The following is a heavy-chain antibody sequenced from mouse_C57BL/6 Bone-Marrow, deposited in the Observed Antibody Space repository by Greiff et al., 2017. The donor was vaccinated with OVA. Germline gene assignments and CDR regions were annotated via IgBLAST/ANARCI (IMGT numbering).Heavy chain of an antibody. V-gene: IGHV5-9-1*02. CDR1: GFTFSSYA. J-gene: IGHJ3*01. CDR3: TRGTTVVATDAY. D-gene: IGHD1-1*01. CDR2: ISSGGDYI. Sequence: EVKVIESGEGLVKPGGSLKLSCAASGFTFSSYAMSWVRQTPEKRLEWVAYISSGGDYIYYADTVKGRFTISRDNARNTLYLQMSSLKSEDTAMYYCTRGTTVVATDAYWGQGTLVTVSA.